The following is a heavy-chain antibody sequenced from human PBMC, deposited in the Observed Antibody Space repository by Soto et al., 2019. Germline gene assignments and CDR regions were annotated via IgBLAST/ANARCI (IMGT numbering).Heavy chain of an antibody. V-gene: IGHV3-53*01. D-gene: IGHD1-1*01. Sequence: DVQSVESGGGLIQPGESLRLSCAASGFTISGKKYVAWVRQAPGKGLEWVSALYDLDGSFYAASVKGRFTTSSDSSKTTVYLRMNDLRPDDTAVYYCATWHEREHAYDVWGQGTTVTVSS. CDR3: ATWHEREHAYDV. J-gene: IGHJ3*01. CDR1: GFTISGKKY. CDR2: LYDLDGS.